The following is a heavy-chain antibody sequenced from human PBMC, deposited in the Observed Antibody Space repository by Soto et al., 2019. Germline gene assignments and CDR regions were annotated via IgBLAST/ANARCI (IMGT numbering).Heavy chain of an antibody. CDR3: SRIALNYYHYGKDV. V-gene: IGHV2-26*01. CDR1: GFSLSNARMG. CDR2: IFSNDEK. Sequence: QVTLKESGPVLVKPTETLTLTCTVSGFSLSNARMGVSWIRQPPGKALEWLAHIFSNDEKSYSTSLKSRLTISKDNSKSQVGLTMNNLGPVDTATYYRSRIALNYYHYGKDVWGQGTTVTVSS. J-gene: IGHJ6*02.